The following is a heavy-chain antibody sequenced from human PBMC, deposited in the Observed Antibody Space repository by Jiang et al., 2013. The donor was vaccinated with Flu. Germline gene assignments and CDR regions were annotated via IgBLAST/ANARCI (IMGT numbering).Heavy chain of an antibody. V-gene: IGHV3-74*01. Sequence: SRINSDGSSTSYADSVKGRFTISRDNAKNTLYLQMNSLRAEDTAVYYCARAAQRRGGAGAFDIWGQGTMVTVSS. CDR2: INSDGSST. CDR3: ARAAQRRGGAGAFDI. D-gene: IGHD2-15*01. J-gene: IGHJ3*02.